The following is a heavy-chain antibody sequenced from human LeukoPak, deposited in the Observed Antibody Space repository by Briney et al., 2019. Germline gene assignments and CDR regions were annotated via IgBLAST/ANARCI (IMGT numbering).Heavy chain of an antibody. CDR2: IYPGDSDT. J-gene: IGHJ4*02. Sequence: GESLKISCKGSGYSFTSYWIGWVRQMPGKGLEWMGIIYPGDSDTRYSPSFQGQVTISVDKSISTAYLQWNSLKASDTATYFCARTRATVTTGPDYWGQGTLVTVSS. V-gene: IGHV5-51*01. CDR1: GYSFTSYW. CDR3: ARTRATVTTGPDY. D-gene: IGHD4-17*01.